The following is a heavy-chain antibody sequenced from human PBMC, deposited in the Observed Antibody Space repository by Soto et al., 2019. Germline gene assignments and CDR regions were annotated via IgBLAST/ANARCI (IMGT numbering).Heavy chain of an antibody. CDR3: VRHYSNGWYFQY. V-gene: IGHV4-39*01. Sequence: QLQLQESGPGLVKPSETLSLSCTVSGASISSSRSFWGWIRQPPGKGLEWIASFYYGGSTYYNPSLKSRVTISVEASKSQFSLRLTSVTAADAAIYYCVRHYSNGWYFQYWGQGTLLTVSS. CDR1: GASISSSRSF. CDR2: FYYGGST. J-gene: IGHJ1*01. D-gene: IGHD6-19*01.